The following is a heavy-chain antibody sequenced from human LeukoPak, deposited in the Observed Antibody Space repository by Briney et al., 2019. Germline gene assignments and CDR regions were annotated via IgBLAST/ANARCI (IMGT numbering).Heavy chain of an antibody. D-gene: IGHD3-22*01. CDR1: GYSFTSYW. J-gene: IGHJ4*02. CDR3: ARHRKYYYDSSGLDY. V-gene: IGHV5-51*01. CDR2: IYPGDSDT. Sequence: GESLKISCKGSGYSFTSYWIGWVRQMAGKGLEWMGIIYPGDSDTRYSPSFQGQVTISADKSISTAYLQWSSLKASDTAMYYCARHRKYYYDSSGLDYWGQGTLVTVSS.